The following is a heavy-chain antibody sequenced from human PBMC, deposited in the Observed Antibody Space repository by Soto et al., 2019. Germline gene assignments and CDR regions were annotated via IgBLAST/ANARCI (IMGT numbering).Heavy chain of an antibody. CDR2: IHHSGST. CDR1: GASISSGGYS. V-gene: IGHV4-30-2*01. D-gene: IGHD6-6*01. Sequence: PSETLSLTCAVSGASISSGGYSWSWIRQPPGKGLEWIGYIHHSGSTYYNPSLKSRLTISVDRSKNQFSLKLTSVTAADTAVYYCARSRGGQIVFDWGQGTLVTVSS. CDR3: ARSRGGQIVFD. J-gene: IGHJ4*02.